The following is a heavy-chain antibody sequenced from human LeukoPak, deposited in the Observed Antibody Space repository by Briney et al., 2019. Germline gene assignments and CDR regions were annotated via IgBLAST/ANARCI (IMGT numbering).Heavy chain of an antibody. V-gene: IGHV1-2*06. D-gene: IGHD3-22*01. Sequence: ASVKVSCKASGYMLTGYYFHWVRQAPGQGLEWMGRINPNTGGTNYAQKFQGRVALTRDTPISTVYMELSGLRSDDTAVYYCARDLSGYYDSSGYYWSDDYWGQGTLVTVSS. CDR2: INPNTGGT. J-gene: IGHJ4*02. CDR1: GYMLTGYY. CDR3: ARDLSGYYDSSGYYWSDDY.